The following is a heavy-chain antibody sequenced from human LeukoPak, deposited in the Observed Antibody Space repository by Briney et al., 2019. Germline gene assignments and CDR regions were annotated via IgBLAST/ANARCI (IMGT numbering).Heavy chain of an antibody. Sequence: GGSLRLSCAASGFTFSSYGMHWVRQTPGKGLEWVAVISYDGSNKYYADSVKGRFTISRDNSKNTLYLQMNSLRAEDTAVYYCAKGGYGYGTGPDYWGQGTLVTVSS. V-gene: IGHV3-30*18. CDR3: AKGGYGYGTGPDY. J-gene: IGHJ4*02. CDR1: GFTFSSYG. CDR2: ISYDGSNK. D-gene: IGHD5-18*01.